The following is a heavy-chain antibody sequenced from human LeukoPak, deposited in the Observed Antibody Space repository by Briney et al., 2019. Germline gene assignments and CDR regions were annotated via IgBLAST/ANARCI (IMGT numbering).Heavy chain of an antibody. Sequence: GASVTVSCKASGYTFTSYDINWVRQATGQGLEGMGWMNPNSGNTGYAQKFQGRVTMTRNTSISTAYMELSSLRSEDTAVYYCARRDVVVPAAMVTFDPWGQGTLVTVSS. CDR1: GYTFTSYD. J-gene: IGHJ5*02. CDR3: ARRDVVVPAAMVTFDP. D-gene: IGHD2-2*01. V-gene: IGHV1-8*01. CDR2: MNPNSGNT.